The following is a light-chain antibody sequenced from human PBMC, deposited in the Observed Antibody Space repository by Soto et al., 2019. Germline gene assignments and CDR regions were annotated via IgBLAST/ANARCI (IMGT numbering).Light chain of an antibody. V-gene: IGKV3-20*01. CDR2: DAS. CDR3: HQYAVSPLT. CDR1: QSVGRNY. Sequence: EIVLTQSPGTLSLSPGESATLSCRASQSVGRNYLAWFQHKPDQAPRLLIYDASNRATGVPDRFSGSGSGTDFTLSVTRLEPEDFAVYYCHQYAVSPLTFGGGTRWKSN. J-gene: IGKJ4*01.